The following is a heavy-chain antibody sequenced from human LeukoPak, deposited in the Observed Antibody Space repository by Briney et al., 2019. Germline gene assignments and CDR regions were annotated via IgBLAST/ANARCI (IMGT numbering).Heavy chain of an antibody. D-gene: IGHD3-10*01. CDR2: VYYSGST. CDR1: GGSITSSSYY. CDR3: AQQAMVRGDTLDY. J-gene: IGHJ4*02. V-gene: IGHV4-39*07. Sequence: SETLSLTCTVSGGSITSSSYYWGWIRQPPGKGLEWIGSVYYSGSTYYNPSLKSRVTMSVDTSKNQFSLKLSSVTAADTAVYYCAQQAMVRGDTLDYWGQGTLVTVSS.